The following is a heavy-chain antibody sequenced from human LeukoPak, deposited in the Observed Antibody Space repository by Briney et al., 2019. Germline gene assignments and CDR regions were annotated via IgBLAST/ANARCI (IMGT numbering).Heavy chain of an antibody. J-gene: IGHJ4*02. D-gene: IGHD4-23*01. V-gene: IGHV4-38-2*02. CDR1: GYSISSGGY. CDR2: IYHTGST. CDR3: ARDYGGRFDY. Sequence: SETLSLTCGVSGYSISSGGYWGWIRPPPGKGLEWIGSIYHTGSTHHNPPLESRVTTSVDTSKNHFSLKLSSVTAADTAVYYCARDYGGRFDYWGQGILVTVSS.